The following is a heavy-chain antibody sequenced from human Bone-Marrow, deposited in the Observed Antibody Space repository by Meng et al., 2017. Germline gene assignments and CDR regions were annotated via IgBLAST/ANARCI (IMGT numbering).Heavy chain of an antibody. V-gene: IGHV3-30*04. J-gene: IGHJ4*02. CDR2: ISYDGSNK. Sequence: QLQLVEAGGGVVHPGRSLILSCAASGFTFSSYAMHWVRQAPGKGLEWVAVISYDGSNKYYADSVKGRFTISRDNSKNTLYLQMNSLRAEDTAVYYCARETIDYWGQGTLVTVSS. CDR3: ARETIDY. CDR1: GFTFSSYA.